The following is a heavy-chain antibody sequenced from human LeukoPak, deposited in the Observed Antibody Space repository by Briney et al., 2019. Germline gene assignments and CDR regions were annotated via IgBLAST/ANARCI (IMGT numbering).Heavy chain of an antibody. CDR1: GFTFSSYW. Sequence: GGSLRLSCAASGFTFSSYWMHWVRQPPGKGLVWVSRINSDGSGTSYADSVKGRFTISRDNSKNTLYLQMNSLRAEDTAVYYCAKNVANYYYYGMDVWGQGTTVTVSS. CDR3: AKNVANYYYYGMDV. CDR2: INSDGSGT. J-gene: IGHJ6*02. V-gene: IGHV3-74*01.